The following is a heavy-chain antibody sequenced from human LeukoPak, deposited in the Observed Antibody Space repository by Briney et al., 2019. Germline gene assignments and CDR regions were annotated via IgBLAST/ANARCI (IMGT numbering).Heavy chain of an antibody. Sequence: PSETLSLTCAVYGGSFSGYYWSWIRQPPGKGLEWIGEINHSGSTNYNPSLKSRVTISVDTSKNQFSLKLSSVTAADTAVYYCARTGSSWYLKWFDPWGQGTLVTVSS. CDR3: ARTGSSWYLKWFDP. CDR1: GGSFSGYY. D-gene: IGHD6-13*01. V-gene: IGHV4-34*01. CDR2: INHSGST. J-gene: IGHJ5*02.